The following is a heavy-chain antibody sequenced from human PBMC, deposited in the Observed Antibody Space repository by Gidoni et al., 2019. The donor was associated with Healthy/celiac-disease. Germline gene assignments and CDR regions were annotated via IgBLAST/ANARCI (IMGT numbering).Heavy chain of an antibody. CDR3: ARGIFYDSSGYYQYYFDY. CDR2: INPNSGGT. Sequence: QVQLVQSGAEVKKPGASVKVSCKASGYTFTGYYMHWVRQAPGQGLEWMGWINPNSGGTNYAQKFQGRVTMTRDTSISTAYMELSRLRSDDTAVYYCARGIFYDSSGYYQYYFDYWGQGTLVTVSS. CDR1: GYTFTGYY. V-gene: IGHV1-2*02. D-gene: IGHD3-22*01. J-gene: IGHJ4*02.